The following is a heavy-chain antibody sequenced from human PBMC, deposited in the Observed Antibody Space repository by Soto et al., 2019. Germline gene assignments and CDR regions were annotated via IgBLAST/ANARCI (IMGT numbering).Heavy chain of an antibody. CDR1: GFTFSSYA. D-gene: IGHD1-26*01. Sequence: QVQLVESGGGVVQPGRSLRLSCAASGFTFSSYAMHWVRQAPGKGLEWVAVISYDGSNKYYADSVKGRFTISRDNSKNTLYLQMNSLRAEDTAVYYCARTASEGVGATRGWYFDLWGRGTLVTVSS. CDR3: ARTASEGVGATRGWYFDL. J-gene: IGHJ2*01. V-gene: IGHV3-30-3*01. CDR2: ISYDGSNK.